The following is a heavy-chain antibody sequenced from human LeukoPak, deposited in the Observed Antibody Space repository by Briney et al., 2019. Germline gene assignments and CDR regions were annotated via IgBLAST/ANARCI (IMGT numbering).Heavy chain of an antibody. D-gene: IGHD1-26*01. J-gene: IGHJ4*02. CDR3: ARGSGSYYFDY. CDR1: GGSFSGYY. V-gene: IGHV4-34*01. CDR2: INHSGST. Sequence: KPSETLSLTCAVYGGSFSGYYWSWIRQPPGKGLEWIGEINHSGSTNYNPSLKSRVTISVDTSKNQFSLKLSSVTAADTAVYYCARGSGSYYFDYWGQGTLVTVSS.